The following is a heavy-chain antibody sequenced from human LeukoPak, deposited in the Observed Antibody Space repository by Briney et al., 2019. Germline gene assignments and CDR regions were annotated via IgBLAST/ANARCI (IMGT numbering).Heavy chain of an antibody. CDR1: GGSISSSSYY. D-gene: IGHD3-22*01. J-gene: IGHJ4*02. Sequence: SETLSLTCTVSGGSISSSSYYWGWIRQPPGKGLEWIGSIYYSGSTYYNPSLKSRVTISVDTSKNQFSLKLSSVTAADTAVYYCARRNYYGSSGTDYWGQGTLVTVSS. CDR2: IYYSGST. CDR3: ARRNYYGSSGTDY. V-gene: IGHV4-39*01.